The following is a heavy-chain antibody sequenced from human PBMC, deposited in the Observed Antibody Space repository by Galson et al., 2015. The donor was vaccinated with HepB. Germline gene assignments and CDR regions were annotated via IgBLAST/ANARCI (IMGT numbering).Heavy chain of an antibody. Sequence: SVKVSCKASGYTFTSYGISWVRQAPGQGLEWMGWISAYNGNTNYAQKLQGRVTMTTDTSTSTAYMELRSLGSDDTAVYYCARPYDSSGYYYAAYLYWGQGTLVTVSS. D-gene: IGHD3-22*01. CDR3: ARPYDSSGYYYAAYLY. J-gene: IGHJ4*02. V-gene: IGHV1-18*01. CDR2: ISAYNGNT. CDR1: GYTFTSYG.